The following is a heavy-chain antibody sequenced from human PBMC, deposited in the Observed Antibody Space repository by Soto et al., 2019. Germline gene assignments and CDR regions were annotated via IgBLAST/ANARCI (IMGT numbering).Heavy chain of an antibody. CDR3: AYGHDVLAF. V-gene: IGHV1-3*01. J-gene: IGHJ3*01. D-gene: IGHD3-10*01. CDR2: INAGNGNT. Sequence: ASVKVSCKASGYILSSYYMHWVRQAPGQRLEWMGWINAGNGNTKYSQKFQGRVTITRDTSASTAYMELSSLRSEDTAVYYCAYGHDVLAFWGQGSMVIVSS. CDR1: GYILSSYY.